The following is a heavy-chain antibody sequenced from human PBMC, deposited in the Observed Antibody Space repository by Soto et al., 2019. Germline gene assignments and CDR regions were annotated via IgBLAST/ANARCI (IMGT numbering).Heavy chain of an antibody. CDR2: IHSGGNV. D-gene: IGHD5-12*01. Sequence: GGSLRLSCVASGFTVSSNYMTWVRQAPGKALEWVSIIHSGGNVYYADSVKGRFTISRDNSKNTVYLQMNTVRAEDTAVYYCARGSYTAYDYLAFDIWGQGTMVTVSS. V-gene: IGHV3-66*01. J-gene: IGHJ3*02. CDR3: ARGSYTAYDYLAFDI. CDR1: GFTVSSNY.